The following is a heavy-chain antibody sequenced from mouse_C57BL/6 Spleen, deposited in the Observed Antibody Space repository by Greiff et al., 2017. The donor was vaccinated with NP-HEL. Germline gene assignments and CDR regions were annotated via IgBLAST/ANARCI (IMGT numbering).Heavy chain of an antibody. J-gene: IGHJ4*01. V-gene: IGHV1-82*01. CDR1: GYAFSSSW. CDR3: AREKGLRPAMDY. D-gene: IGHD2-4*01. CDR2: IYPGDGDT. Sequence: QVQLQQSGPELVKPGASVKISCKASGYAFSSSWMNWVKQRPGKGLEWIGRIYPGDGDTNYNGKFKGKATLTADKSSSTAYMQLSSLTSEDSAVYFCAREKGLRPAMDYWGQGTSVTVSS.